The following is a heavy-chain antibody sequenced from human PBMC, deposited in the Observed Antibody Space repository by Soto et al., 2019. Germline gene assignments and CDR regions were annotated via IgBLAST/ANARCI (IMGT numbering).Heavy chain of an antibody. V-gene: IGHV3-23*01. J-gene: IGHJ4*02. CDR1: GFTFSSYT. D-gene: IGHD6-19*01. Sequence: GGSLRRSCGDSGFTFSSYTMRWLRQAPGKGLEWVSTISGSGGDTYYADSVKGRFTISRDNSKNTLYLQMNSLRAEDTAVYYCARDRGSGFDYWGQGTLVTVSS. CDR3: ARDRGSGFDY. CDR2: ISGSGGDT.